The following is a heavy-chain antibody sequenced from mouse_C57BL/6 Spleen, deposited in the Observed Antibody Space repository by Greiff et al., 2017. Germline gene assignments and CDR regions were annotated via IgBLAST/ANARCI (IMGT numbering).Heavy chain of an antibody. D-gene: IGHD2-1*01. CDR1: GYTFTSYW. CDR2: IYPGNSDT. J-gene: IGHJ3*01. V-gene: IGHV1-5*01. CDR3: TRSDRGYGNYSWFAY. Sequence: EVKLQESGPVLARSGASVKMSCKTSGYTFTSYWMHWVKQRPGQGLEWIGAIYPGNSDTSYNQKFKGKAKLTAVTSASTAYMELSSLTNEYSAVYYCTRSDRGYGNYSWFAYWGQGTLVTVSA.